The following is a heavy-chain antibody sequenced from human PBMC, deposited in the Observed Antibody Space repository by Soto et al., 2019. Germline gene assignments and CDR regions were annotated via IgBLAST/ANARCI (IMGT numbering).Heavy chain of an antibody. Sequence: PGGSLRLSCAASGFTFSSYAMHWVRQAPGKGLEWVAVISYDGSNKYYADSVKGRFTISRDNSKNTLYLQMNSLRAEDTAVYYCASCGMKQWLVKCPFDYWGQGTLVTVSS. J-gene: IGHJ4*02. D-gene: IGHD6-19*01. CDR1: GFTFSSYA. CDR3: ASCGMKQWLVKCPFDY. CDR2: ISYDGSNK. V-gene: IGHV3-30-3*01.